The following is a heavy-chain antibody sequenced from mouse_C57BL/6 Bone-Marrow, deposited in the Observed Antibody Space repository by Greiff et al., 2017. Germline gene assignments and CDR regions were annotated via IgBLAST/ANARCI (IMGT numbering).Heavy chain of an antibody. CDR2: ISSGGSYT. V-gene: IGHV5-6*01. Sequence: EVQVVESGGDLVKPGGSLKLSCAASGFTFSSYGMSWVRQTPDKRLEWVATISSGGSYTYSPDSVKGRFTISRDNAKNTLYLQMSSLKAEDTAMYYCARRFYFDYWGQGTTLTVSS. CDR1: GFTFSSYG. J-gene: IGHJ2*01. CDR3: ARRFYFDY.